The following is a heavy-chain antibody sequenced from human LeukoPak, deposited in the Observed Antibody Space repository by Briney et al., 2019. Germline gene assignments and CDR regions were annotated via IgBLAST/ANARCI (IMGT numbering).Heavy chain of an antibody. Sequence: GGSLRLSCAASGFTVSNNYMTWVRQAPRKGLEWVSVLYSGGGAYYADSVKGRFTISRDNSINTLYLQMNSLRPEDTAVYYCAKYYGSDWGQGTLVTVSS. V-gene: IGHV3-53*01. CDR2: LYSGGGA. J-gene: IGHJ4*02. CDR3: AKYYGSD. CDR1: GFTVSNNY. D-gene: IGHD3-10*01.